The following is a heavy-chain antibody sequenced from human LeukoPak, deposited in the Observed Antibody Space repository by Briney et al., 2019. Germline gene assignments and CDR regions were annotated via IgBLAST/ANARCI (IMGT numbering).Heavy chain of an antibody. CDR2: INHSGST. CDR3: AGGTSKGYCGGGSCYSFGRGLGV. Sequence: SETLSLTCAVYGGSFSGYYWSWIRQPPGKGLEWIGEINHSGSTNYNPSLKGRVTLSVDTSKNQFSLKLSSVTAEDTAVYYCAGGTSKGYCGGGSCYSFGRGLGVWGQRTLVTVSS. V-gene: IGHV4-34*01. D-gene: IGHD2-15*01. CDR1: GGSFSGYY. J-gene: IGHJ4*02.